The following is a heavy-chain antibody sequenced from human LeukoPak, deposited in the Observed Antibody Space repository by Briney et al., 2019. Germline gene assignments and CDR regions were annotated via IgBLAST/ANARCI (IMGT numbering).Heavy chain of an antibody. CDR1: GVTVQYHY. Sequence: GGAPRLSCAASGVTVQYHYMGWVRQGPGEGVEWVSVIYSGDTPYYADSVKGRFTISRDNSKNTLYLQMNTLRPEDTAVYYCARGGLWGMRWGHGTLVTVSS. D-gene: IGHD3-16*01. V-gene: IGHV3-53*01. CDR2: IYSGDTP. CDR3: ARGGLWGMR. J-gene: IGHJ4*01.